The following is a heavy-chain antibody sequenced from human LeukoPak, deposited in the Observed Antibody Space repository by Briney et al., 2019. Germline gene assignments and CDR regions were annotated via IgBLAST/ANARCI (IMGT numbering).Heavy chain of an antibody. CDR2: ISGSGGST. D-gene: IGHD2-2*01. Sequence: PGGSLRLSCAASGFTFSSYAMSWVRQAPGKGLEWVSAISGSGGSTYYADSVKGRFTISRDNSKSTLYLQMNSLRAEDTAVYYCAKGLRYCSSTSCPNLYYFDYWGQGTLVTVSS. CDR1: GFTFSSYA. CDR3: AKGLRYCSSTSCPNLYYFDY. V-gene: IGHV3-23*01. J-gene: IGHJ4*02.